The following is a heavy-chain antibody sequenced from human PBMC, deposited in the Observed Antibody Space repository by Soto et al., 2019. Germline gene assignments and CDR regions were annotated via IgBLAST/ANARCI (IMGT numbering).Heavy chain of an antibody. Sequence: PSETLSLTCTVSGGSSSGYYWSWIRQPPGKGLEWIGYIYYSGSTNYNPSLKSRVTISIDTSKNQFSLKLSSVTAADTAVYYCARTYYDFWSGYWRWFDPWGQGTQVTVSS. J-gene: IGHJ5*02. CDR2: IYYSGST. V-gene: IGHV4-59*01. CDR3: ARTYYDFWSGYWRWFDP. CDR1: GGSSSGYY. D-gene: IGHD3-3*01.